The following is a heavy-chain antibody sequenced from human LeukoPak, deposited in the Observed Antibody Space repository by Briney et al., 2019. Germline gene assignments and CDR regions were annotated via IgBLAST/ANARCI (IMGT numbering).Heavy chain of an antibody. CDR3: AKDLGGRYDLWHY. Sequence: GGSLRLSCAASGFTFSSYAMSWVRQAPGKGLEWVSAISTSGGSTYYADSVKGRFTISRDNSRNTLYLQMNSLRAEDTAVYYCAKDLGGRYDLWHYWGQGTLVTDPS. CDR1: GFTFSSYA. CDR2: ISTSGGST. J-gene: IGHJ4*02. V-gene: IGHV3-23*01. D-gene: IGHD3-3*01.